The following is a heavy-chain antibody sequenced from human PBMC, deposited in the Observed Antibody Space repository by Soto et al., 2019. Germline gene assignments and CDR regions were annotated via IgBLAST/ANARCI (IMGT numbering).Heavy chain of an antibody. CDR2: INHSGST. CDR1: GGSFSGYY. V-gene: IGHV4-34*01. J-gene: IGHJ6*02. Sequence: SETLSLTCAVYGGSFSGYYWSWIRQPPGKGLEWIGEINHSGSTNYNPSLKSRVTISVDTSKNQFSLKLSSVTAADTAVYYCARGQRYYDYVWGSYRYGDPDYYYGMDVWGQGTTVTVSS. D-gene: IGHD3-16*02. CDR3: ARGQRYYDYVWGSYRYGDPDYYYGMDV.